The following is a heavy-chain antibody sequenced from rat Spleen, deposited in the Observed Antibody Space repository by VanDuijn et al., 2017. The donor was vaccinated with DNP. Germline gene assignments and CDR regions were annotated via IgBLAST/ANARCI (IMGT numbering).Heavy chain of an antibody. V-gene: IGHV5-7*01. J-gene: IGHJ1*01. CDR3: TRKYTTDYYWYFDF. Sequence: EVQLVESDGGLVQPGRSLKLSCAASGFTFSDYNMAWVRQTPETGLEWVANIIYDGSRTHYRDSVKGRFTISRDNSKNILYLQMNSLRSEDTATYYCTRKYTTDYYWYFDFWGPGTMVTVSS. CDR2: IIYDGSRT. CDR1: GFTFSDYN. D-gene: IGHD1-6*01.